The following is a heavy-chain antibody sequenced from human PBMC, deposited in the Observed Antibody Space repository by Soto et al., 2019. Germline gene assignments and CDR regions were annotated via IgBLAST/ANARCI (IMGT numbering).Heavy chain of an antibody. CDR3: ARAHDYDFWSGFLFYGMDV. J-gene: IGHJ6*02. Sequence: PGGSLRLSCAASGFTFSSYGMHWVRQAPGKGLERVAVISYDGSNKYYADSVKGRFTISRDNSKNTLDLQMSSLRAEDTAIYYCARAHDYDFWSGFLFYGMDVWGQGTTVTVSS. CDR2: ISYDGSNK. D-gene: IGHD3-3*01. V-gene: IGHV3-30*03. CDR1: GFTFSSYG.